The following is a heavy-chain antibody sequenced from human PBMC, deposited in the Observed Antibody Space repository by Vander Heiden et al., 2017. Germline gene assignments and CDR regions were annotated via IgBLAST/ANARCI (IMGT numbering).Heavy chain of an antibody. CDR3: ARVRVGATYYFDY. CDR1: VVTFRSYA. CDR2: SITIFGTA. J-gene: IGHJ4*02. V-gene: IGHV1-69*01. D-gene: IGHD1-26*01. Sequence: HVQLVQSGAEVKRPGSSLKFSCKASVVTFRSYALSWVREAPGQGLEWMGGSITIFGTANCAQKFQGRDTITADESTSTAYMELSSLRSEDTAVYYCARVRVGATYYFDYWGQGTLVTVSS.